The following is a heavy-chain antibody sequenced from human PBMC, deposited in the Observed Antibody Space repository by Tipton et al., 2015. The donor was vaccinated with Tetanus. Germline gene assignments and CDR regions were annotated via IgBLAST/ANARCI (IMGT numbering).Heavy chain of an antibody. V-gene: IGHV4-59*01. D-gene: IGHD5-18*01. Sequence: TLSLTCTVSGVSISSYYWSWIRQSPGKGLEWIGYIFYAGSTNSNPSLKSRVTISVDKAKNQFSLKLTSVTAADTAVYFCARASQRTFEFWGQGTLVTVSS. CDR3: ARASQRTFEF. CDR2: IFYAGST. J-gene: IGHJ4*02. CDR1: GVSISSYY.